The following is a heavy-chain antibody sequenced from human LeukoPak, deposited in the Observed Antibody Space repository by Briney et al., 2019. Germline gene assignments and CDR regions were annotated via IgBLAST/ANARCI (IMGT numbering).Heavy chain of an antibody. V-gene: IGHV4-39*01. CDR3: ARAYYGGNSPFDY. Sequence: KSSETLSLTCTVSGGSISSSSYYWGWIRQPPGKGLEWIGSIYYSGSTYYNPSLKSRVTISVDTSKNQFSLKLSSVTAADTAVYYCARAYYGGNSPFDYWGQGTLVTVSS. CDR2: IYYSGST. D-gene: IGHD4-23*01. CDR1: GGSISSSSYY. J-gene: IGHJ4*02.